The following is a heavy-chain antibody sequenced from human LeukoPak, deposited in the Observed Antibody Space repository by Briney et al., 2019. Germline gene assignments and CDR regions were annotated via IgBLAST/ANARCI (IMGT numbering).Heavy chain of an antibody. CDR3: AREGHGDYLNNYFDY. Sequence: KPSETLSLTCTVSGYSISNGYYWDWIRQPPGKGLEWIGYIYYSGSTNYNPSLKSRVTISVDTSKNQFSLKLSSVTAADTAVYYCAREGHGDYLNNYFDYWGQGTLVTVSS. CDR2: IYYSGST. CDR1: GYSISNGYY. J-gene: IGHJ4*02. V-gene: IGHV4-61*01. D-gene: IGHD4-17*01.